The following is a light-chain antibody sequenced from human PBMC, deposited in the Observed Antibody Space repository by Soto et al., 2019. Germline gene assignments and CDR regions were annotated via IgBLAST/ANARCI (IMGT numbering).Light chain of an antibody. CDR3: QQRSNWPPLYT. Sequence: EIVLTQSPATLSLSPGERATLSCRASQSVSSYLAWYQQKPGQAPRLLIYDASNRATGIPARFSGSGSGTDFTLTISSLEPEDFAVYYCQQRSNWPPLYTFGQGTKQDIK. V-gene: IGKV3-11*01. CDR1: QSVSSY. J-gene: IGKJ2*01. CDR2: DAS.